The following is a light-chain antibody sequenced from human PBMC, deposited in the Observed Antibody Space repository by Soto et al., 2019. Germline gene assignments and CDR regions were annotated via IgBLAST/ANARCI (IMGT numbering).Light chain of an antibody. Sequence: QSVLTQPASVSGSPGQSITISCTGTSSDVGAYNSVSWYQQHPHKAPQVIIYKGTQRPSGVSNRFSGSTSGNAASLTISGLQADDEADYFCCSSAPKSTYVFGNGTKVTVL. CDR3: CSSAPKSTYV. J-gene: IGLJ1*01. CDR2: KGT. V-gene: IGLV2-23*01. CDR1: SSDVGAYNS.